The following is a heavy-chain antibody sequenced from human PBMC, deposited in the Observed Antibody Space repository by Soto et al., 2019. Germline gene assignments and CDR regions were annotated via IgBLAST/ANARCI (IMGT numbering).Heavy chain of an antibody. CDR3: AREKITGLFDY. V-gene: IGHV4-34*01. J-gene: IGHJ4*02. CDR2: INHSGST. Sequence: QVQLQQWGAGLLKPSETLSLTCAVYGGSFSGYYWTWIRQPPGTGLEWIGEINHSGSTNYNPSLKSRVTISVDTFNNQFSLKLTSVTAADTAGYYCAREKITGLFDYWGQGTLVTVSS. CDR1: GGSFSGYY. D-gene: IGHD2-8*02.